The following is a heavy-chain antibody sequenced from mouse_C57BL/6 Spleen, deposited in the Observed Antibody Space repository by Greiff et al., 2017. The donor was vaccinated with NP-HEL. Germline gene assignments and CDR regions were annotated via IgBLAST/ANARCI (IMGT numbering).Heavy chain of an antibody. D-gene: IGHD3-3*01. CDR1: GYTFTSYW. CDR3: ASGGRGLIAMDY. J-gene: IGHJ4*01. Sequence: QVQLQQSGAELVKPGASVQMSCKASGYTFTSYWITWVKQRPGQGLEWIGDIYPGSGSTNYNEKFKSKATLTVDPSSSAAYMQLSSLTSEDSAVYYGASGGRGLIAMDYWGQGTSVTVSS. V-gene: IGHV1-55*01. CDR2: IYPGSGST.